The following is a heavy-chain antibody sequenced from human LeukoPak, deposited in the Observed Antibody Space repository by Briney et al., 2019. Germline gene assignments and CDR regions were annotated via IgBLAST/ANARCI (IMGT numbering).Heavy chain of an antibody. CDR1: GGSISSGSYY. J-gene: IGHJ3*02. CDR3: ARDRYYYDSSGDAFDI. CDR2: IYTSGST. V-gene: IGHV4-61*02. D-gene: IGHD3-22*01. Sequence: KPSETLSLTCTVSGGSISSGSYYWSWIRQPAGKGLEWIGRIYTSGSTNYNPSLKSRVTISVDTSKNQFSLKLSSVTAADTAVYYCARDRYYYDSSGDAFDIWGQGTMVTVSS.